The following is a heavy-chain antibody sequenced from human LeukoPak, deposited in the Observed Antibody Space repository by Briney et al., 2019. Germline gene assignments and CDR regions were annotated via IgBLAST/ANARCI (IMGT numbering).Heavy chain of an antibody. Sequence: PGGSLRLSCAASGFTFSSYWMHWVRQAPGKGLVWVSRINSDGSSTSYADSVKGRFTISRVNAKNTLYLQMNSLRAEDTAVYYCARGSMVRGVLRYNWFDPWGQGTLVTVSS. CDR1: GFTFSSYW. V-gene: IGHV3-74*01. J-gene: IGHJ5*02. D-gene: IGHD3-10*01. CDR2: INSDGSST. CDR3: ARGSMVRGVLRYNWFDP.